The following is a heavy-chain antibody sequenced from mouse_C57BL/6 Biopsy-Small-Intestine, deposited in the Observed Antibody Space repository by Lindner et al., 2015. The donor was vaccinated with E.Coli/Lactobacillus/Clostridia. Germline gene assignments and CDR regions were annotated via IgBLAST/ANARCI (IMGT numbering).Heavy chain of an antibody. Sequence: VQLQESGPELVKPGASVKISCKASGYTFSSSWMNWVKQRPGKGLEWIGRIYPGDGDTDYNGKFKDKATLTADKSSSTAYMRLSGLTSEDSADYFCVRAIISTMVDYALDYWGEGTSVTVSS. V-gene: IGHV1-82*01. CDR2: IYPGDGDT. D-gene: IGHD1-1*01. CDR1: GYTFSSSW. CDR3: VRAIISTMVDYALDY. J-gene: IGHJ4*01.